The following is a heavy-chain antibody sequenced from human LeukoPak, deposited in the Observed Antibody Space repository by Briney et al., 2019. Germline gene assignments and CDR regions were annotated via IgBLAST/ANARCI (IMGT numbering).Heavy chain of an antibody. Sequence: PSETLSLTCTVSGGSISSYYWSWIRQPPGKGLEWIGYIYYSGSTNYNPSLKQRVTISLAKSKNQFSLKLRSVTAAVTAVYYCARGYSNYPLYMDVWGKGTTVTVSS. CDR2: IYYSGST. D-gene: IGHD4-11*01. CDR3: ARGYSNYPLYMDV. V-gene: IGHV4-59*01. J-gene: IGHJ6*03. CDR1: GGSISSYY.